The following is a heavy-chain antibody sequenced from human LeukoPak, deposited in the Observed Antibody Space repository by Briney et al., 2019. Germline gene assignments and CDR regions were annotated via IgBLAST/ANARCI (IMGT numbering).Heavy chain of an antibody. Sequence: ASVQVSCKASGFTFTSYYIHWVRQAPGQGLEWMGKINPSGGSTSYAQKFQGRVTMTRDTSTSTVYMELSSLRSEDTAVYYCARELGIAAAGTPDYWGQGTLVTVSS. J-gene: IGHJ4*02. V-gene: IGHV1-46*01. D-gene: IGHD6-13*01. CDR3: ARELGIAAAGTPDY. CDR1: GFTFTSYY. CDR2: INPSGGST.